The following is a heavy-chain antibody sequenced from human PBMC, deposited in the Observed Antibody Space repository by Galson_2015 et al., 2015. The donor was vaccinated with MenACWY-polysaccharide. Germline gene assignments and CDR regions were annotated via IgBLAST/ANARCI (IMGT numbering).Heavy chain of an antibody. D-gene: IGHD3-10*02. Sequence: SLRLSCAASGLKFRGSGMHWVRQAPGKGLEWVAVIQYDGSQKQYIDSVKGRFTFSRDNSKNTLYLEMNSLRAEDTALYYCAREGSRIVFHAFDVWGQGTMVIVSS. CDR1: GLKFRGSG. CDR2: IQYDGSQK. V-gene: IGHV3-33*01. J-gene: IGHJ3*01. CDR3: AREGSRIVFHAFDV.